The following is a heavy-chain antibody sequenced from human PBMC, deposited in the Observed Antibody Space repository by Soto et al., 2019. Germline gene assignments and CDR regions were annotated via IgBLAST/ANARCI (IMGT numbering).Heavy chain of an antibody. CDR2: IVVGSGNT. CDR1: GFTFTSSA. V-gene: IGHV1-58*01. D-gene: IGHD3-22*01. CDR3: VQGGYYSRGAFDI. Sequence: SVKVSCKVSGFTFTSSAVQWVRQARGQRLEWIGWIVVGSGNTNYAQKFQERVTITRDMSTSTAYMELSSLRSEDTAVYYCVQGGYYSRGAFDIWGQGTMVTVSS. J-gene: IGHJ3*02.